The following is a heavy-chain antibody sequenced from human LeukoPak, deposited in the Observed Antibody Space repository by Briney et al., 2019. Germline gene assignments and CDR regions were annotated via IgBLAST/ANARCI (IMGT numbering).Heavy chain of an antibody. D-gene: IGHD3-10*01. CDR1: GFTFSSYG. J-gene: IGHJ4*02. CDR3: ARSLLWFGENYFDY. V-gene: IGHV3-33*01. CDR2: IWYDGSNK. Sequence: PGRSLRLSCAASGFTFSSYGMHWVRQAPGKGLEWVAVIWYDGSNKYYADSVKGRFTISRDNSKNTLYLQMNSLRAEDTAVYYCARSLLWFGENYFDYWGQGTLVTVSS.